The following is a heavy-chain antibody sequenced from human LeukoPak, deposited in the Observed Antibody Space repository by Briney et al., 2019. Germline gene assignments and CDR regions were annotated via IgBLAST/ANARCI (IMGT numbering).Heavy chain of an antibody. V-gene: IGHV1-69*05. J-gene: IGHJ6*03. CDR1: GGTFSSYA. CDR3: ARRGYYGSGSYLSSYYYYYMDV. CDR2: IIPIFGTA. D-gene: IGHD3-10*01. Sequence: GASVKVSCKASGGTFSSYAISWVRQAPGQGLEWMGGIIPIFGTANYAQKFQGRVTITTDESTSTAYMELSSLRSEDTAVYYCARRGYYGSGSYLSSYYYYYMDVWGKGTTVTVSS.